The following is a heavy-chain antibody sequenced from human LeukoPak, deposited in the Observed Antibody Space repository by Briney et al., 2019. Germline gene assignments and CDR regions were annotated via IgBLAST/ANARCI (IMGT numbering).Heavy chain of an antibody. CDR2: IYYSGST. Sequence: SETLSLTCTVSGGSISSYYWSWIRQPPGKGLEWIGYIYYSGSTNYNPSLKSRVTIPVDTSKNQFSLKLSSVTAADTAVYYCARSRKRHSYDPDNWFDPWGQGTLVTVSS. CDR1: GGSISSYY. J-gene: IGHJ5*02. V-gene: IGHV4-59*01. D-gene: IGHD5-18*01. CDR3: ARSRKRHSYDPDNWFDP.